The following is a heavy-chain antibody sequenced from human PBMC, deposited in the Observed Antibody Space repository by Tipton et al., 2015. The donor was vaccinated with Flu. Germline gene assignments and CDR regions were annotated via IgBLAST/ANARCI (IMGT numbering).Heavy chain of an antibody. J-gene: IGHJ6*02. V-gene: IGHV3-48*03. CDR3: AKDRWGLGFGLQV. Sequence: SLRLSCAASGFNFTYYEINWVRQAPGKGLEWISHIGSTGSPTYFADSLKGRFSVSRDNARNSVSLLLTSLRADDTAVYYCAKDRWGLGFGLQVWGQGTTVTVSS. D-gene: IGHD3-16*01. CDR2: IGSTGSPT. CDR1: GFNFTYYE.